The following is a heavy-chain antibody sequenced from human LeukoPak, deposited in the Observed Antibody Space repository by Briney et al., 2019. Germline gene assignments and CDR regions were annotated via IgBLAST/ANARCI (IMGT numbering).Heavy chain of an antibody. D-gene: IGHD3-22*01. Sequence: GGSLRLSCAASGFTFSSYWMSWVRQAPGKGLEWVANIKQDGSEKYYVDSVKGRFTISRDNAKNSLYLQMNSLRAEDTAVYYCARDNFHRVIPYYYYYMDVWGKGTTVTVSS. J-gene: IGHJ6*03. CDR2: IKQDGSEK. V-gene: IGHV3-7*01. CDR1: GFTFSSYW. CDR3: ARDNFHRVIPYYYYYMDV.